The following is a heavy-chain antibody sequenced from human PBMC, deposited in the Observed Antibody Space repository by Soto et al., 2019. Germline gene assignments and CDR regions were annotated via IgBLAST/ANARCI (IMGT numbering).Heavy chain of an antibody. V-gene: IGHV4-39*01. Sequence: SETLSLTCAVSGGSISSSNYYWGWIRQPPGKGLEWIGNIYYSGSTYYNPPLKSRLTISVDTSKNQFSLKLSSVTAADTAAYYCAGRHITGSTSFDPWGQGTLVTVSS. CDR2: IYYSGST. CDR3: AGRHITGSTSFDP. D-gene: IGHD1-7*01. J-gene: IGHJ5*02. CDR1: GGSISSSNYY.